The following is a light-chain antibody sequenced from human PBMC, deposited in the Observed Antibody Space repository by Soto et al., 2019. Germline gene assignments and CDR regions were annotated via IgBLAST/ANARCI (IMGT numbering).Light chain of an antibody. CDR3: QSYDSSLSNSV. J-gene: IGLJ3*02. CDR1: FSNIGAGYD. CDR2: GNS. V-gene: IGLV1-40*01. Sequence: QSVLTQPPSVSGAPGQWVTISCTGSFSNIGAGYDVHWYQQFPGTVPKLLIYGNSNRPTGVPDRFSGSKSGTSASLAITGLQAEDEADYYCQSYDSSLSNSVFGGGTKLTVL.